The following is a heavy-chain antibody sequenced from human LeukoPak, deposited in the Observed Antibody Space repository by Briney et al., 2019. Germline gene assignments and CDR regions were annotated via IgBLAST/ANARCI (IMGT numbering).Heavy chain of an antibody. V-gene: IGHV3-49*03. Sequence: GGSLRLSCTASGFTFGDYAMSWFRQAPGKGLEWVGFIGSKAYGGTTEYAASVKGRFTISRDDSKSIAYLQMNSLKTEDTAVYYCTRTAIPHYYYYYMDVWGKRTTVNVSS. D-gene: IGHD6-25*01. CDR3: TRTAIPHYYYYYMDV. J-gene: IGHJ6*03. CDR2: IGSKAYGGTT. CDR1: GFTFGDYA.